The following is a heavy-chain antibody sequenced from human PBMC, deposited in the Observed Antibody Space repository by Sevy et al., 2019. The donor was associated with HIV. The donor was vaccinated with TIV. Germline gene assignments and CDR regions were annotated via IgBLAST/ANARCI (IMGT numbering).Heavy chain of an antibody. J-gene: IGHJ4*02. D-gene: IGHD4-17*01. CDR2: IWFDGSNT. Sequence: GGSLRLSCAASGFTFSSYGMHWVRQGPGKGLEWVAVIWFDGSNTYYADSVKGRFTISRDIAKNTLHLQMNSLRPEDTAVYYCARDLEFYDSGDYGPAFMPDYWGQGTLVTVSS. V-gene: IGHV3-33*01. CDR3: ARDLEFYDSGDYGPAFMPDY. CDR1: GFTFSSYG.